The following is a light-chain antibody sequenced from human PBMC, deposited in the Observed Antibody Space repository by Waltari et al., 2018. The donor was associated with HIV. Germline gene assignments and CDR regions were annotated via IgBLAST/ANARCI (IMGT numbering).Light chain of an antibody. CDR2: RAS. V-gene: IGKV1-5*03. J-gene: IGKJ2*01. CDR3: QQYSVDFYT. Sequence: DIRLTQSPSTLSASVGDRVTVTWRASQNISNWLAWYQQRPGKAPRLLIHRASNLEYGVSSRFSSSGSWTQFTLTITGLQPEDFATYYCQQYSVDFYTFGQGTRL. CDR1: QNISNW.